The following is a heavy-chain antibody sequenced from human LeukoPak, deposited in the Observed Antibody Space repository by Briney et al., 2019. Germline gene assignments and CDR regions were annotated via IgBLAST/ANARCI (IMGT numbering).Heavy chain of an antibody. CDR3: VDV. V-gene: IGHV5-51*01. Sequence: GESLKISCKGSGYYFSTYWIGWVRQRPGKDFEWMGVIYPGNPDAEYSPPFRGQVNISADRSITTAYLQWTSLKASDTAIYYGVDVWGPGTTVTVFS. CDR2: IYPGNPDA. CDR1: GYYFSTYW. J-gene: IGHJ6*02.